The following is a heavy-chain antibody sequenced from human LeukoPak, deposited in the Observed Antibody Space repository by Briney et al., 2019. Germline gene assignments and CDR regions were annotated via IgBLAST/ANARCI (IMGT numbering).Heavy chain of an antibody. Sequence: ASVKVSCKASGYTFTSYGISWVRQAPGQGLDWMGWISAYNGNTNYAQKLQGRVTMTTDTSTSTAYMELRSLRSDDTAVYYCARDPSRFDWLPRAYFDYRGQGTLVTVSS. V-gene: IGHV1-18*01. J-gene: IGHJ4*02. D-gene: IGHD3-9*01. CDR3: ARDPSRFDWLPRAYFDY. CDR1: GYTFTSYG. CDR2: ISAYNGNT.